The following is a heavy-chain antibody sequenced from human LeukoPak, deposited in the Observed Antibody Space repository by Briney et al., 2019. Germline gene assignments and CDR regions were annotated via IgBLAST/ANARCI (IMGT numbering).Heavy chain of an antibody. V-gene: IGHV3-15*01. CDR2: FKSKIDGGTI. Sequence: GGSLRLSCAASGFTFSSAWMTWVRQAPGKGLEWVGRFKSKIDGGTIDYGAPVKGRFTISRDDSKNTLYLQMNSLETEDTAMYYCNIDYLGALESWGQGTLVTVSS. D-gene: IGHD7-27*01. CDR3: NIDYLGALES. J-gene: IGHJ4*02. CDR1: GFTFSSAW.